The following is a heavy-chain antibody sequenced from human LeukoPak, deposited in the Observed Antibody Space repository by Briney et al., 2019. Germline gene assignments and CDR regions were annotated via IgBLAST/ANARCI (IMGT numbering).Heavy chain of an antibody. V-gene: IGHV1-24*01. D-gene: IGHD6-13*01. Sequence: GASVKVSCKASGYTFTNYAMNWVRQAPGQGLEWMGGFDPEDGETIYAQKFQGRVTMTEDTSTDTAYMELSSLRSEDTAVYYCATDTPLYSSTTYWGQGTLVTVSS. CDR3: ATDTPLYSSTTY. CDR1: GYTFTNYA. J-gene: IGHJ4*02. CDR2: FDPEDGET.